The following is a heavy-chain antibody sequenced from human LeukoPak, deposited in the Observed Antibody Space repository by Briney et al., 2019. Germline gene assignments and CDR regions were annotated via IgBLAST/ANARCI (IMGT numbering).Heavy chain of an antibody. J-gene: IGHJ6*03. CDR2: VSSSGTT. V-gene: IGHV4-59*08. CDR3: ASHMGGSYSNYYYMDV. CDR1: GDSISSYY. D-gene: IGHD1-26*01. Sequence: SETLSLTCNVSGDSISSYYWGWIRQPPGKGLEWIAYVSSSGTTNDNPSLKSRVTISVDTSKNQLSLKLTSVTAADTAVYYCASHMGGSYSNYYYMDVWGKGTMVTVSS.